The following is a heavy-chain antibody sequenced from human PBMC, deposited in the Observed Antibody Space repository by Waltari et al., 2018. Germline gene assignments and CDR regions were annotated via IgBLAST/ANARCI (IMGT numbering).Heavy chain of an antibody. CDR2: TYTSGSR. CDR1: GGSISSYY. J-gene: IGHJ3*02. D-gene: IGHD2-2*02. Sequence: QVQLQESGPGLVKPSETLSLTCTVSGGSISSYYWSWIRQPAGKGREWIGRTYTSGSRNNNPCIKMRVTMSVDTAKNQFALKLSSVTAADTAVYYCAGNQLLYPGAFDIWGQGTMVTVSS. CDR3: AGNQLLYPGAFDI. V-gene: IGHV4-4*07.